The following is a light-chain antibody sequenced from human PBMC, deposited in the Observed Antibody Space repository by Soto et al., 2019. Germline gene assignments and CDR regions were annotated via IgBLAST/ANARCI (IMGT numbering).Light chain of an antibody. J-gene: IGKJ4*01. CDR3: KKHYSAPLT. Sequence: PLTQSPSSPSASAGDRVTITCRASQGISSLLAWYQQKPGKVHKLLIYAAYTLQSGVQSRFNGSGSGTDFTLTINSLQPEDVATYYCKKHYSAPLTFGGGTKVDIK. V-gene: IGKV1-27*01. CDR2: AAY. CDR1: QGISSL.